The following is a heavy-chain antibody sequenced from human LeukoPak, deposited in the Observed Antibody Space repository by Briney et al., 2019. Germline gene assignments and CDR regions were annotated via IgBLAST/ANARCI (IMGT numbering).Heavy chain of an antibody. V-gene: IGHV3-30*02. CDR2: MRYDGSK. D-gene: IGHD3-16*01. CDR1: GFTFTNYG. J-gene: IGHJ4*02. CDR3: AREGEDYFDY. Sequence: GGSLRLSCAASGFTFTNYGMHWVRQAPGKGLEWVAFMRYDGSKYYTDSVKGRFTISRDNSKNTVYLQMNSLRAEDTAVYYCAREGEDYFDYWGQGTLVTVSS.